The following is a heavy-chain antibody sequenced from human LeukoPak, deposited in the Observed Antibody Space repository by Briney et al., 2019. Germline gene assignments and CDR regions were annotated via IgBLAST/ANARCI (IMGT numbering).Heavy chain of an antibody. CDR2: IYYSGST. D-gene: IGHD6-19*01. J-gene: IGHJ4*02. CDR3: ARVLSGWPTKPTFDY. Sequence: KPSETLSLTCTVSGGSISSSSYYWGWIRQPPGKGLEWIGSIYYSGSTYYNPSLKSRVTISVDTSKNQFSLKLSSVTAADTAVYYCARVLSGWPTKPTFDYWGQGTLVTVSS. V-gene: IGHV4-39*01. CDR1: GGSISSSSYY.